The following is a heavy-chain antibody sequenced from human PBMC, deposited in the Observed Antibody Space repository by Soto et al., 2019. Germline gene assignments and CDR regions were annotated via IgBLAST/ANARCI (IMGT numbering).Heavy chain of an antibody. CDR1: GFTFTTYS. CDR2: ISNDGNNK. J-gene: IGHJ4*01. D-gene: IGHD3-3*01. CDR3: ARGGNAIFGVVTIYY. Sequence: QVQLVESGGGVVQPGRSLRLSCAASGFTFTTYSMHWVRQAPGKGLEWVAVISNDGNNKYYADSVKGRFTISRDNSKNTVSLQMNSMRADDTAVYYCARGGNAIFGVVTIYYWGHGTLVTVSS. V-gene: IGHV3-30-3*01.